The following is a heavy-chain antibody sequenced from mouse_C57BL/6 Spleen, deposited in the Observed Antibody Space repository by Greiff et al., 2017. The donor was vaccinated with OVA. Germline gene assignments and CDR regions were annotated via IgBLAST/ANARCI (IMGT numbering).Heavy chain of an antibody. CDR1: GYTFTSYW. D-gene: IGHD1-1*01. CDR2: IDPSDSET. V-gene: IGHV1-52*01. Sequence: VQLQQPGAELVRPGSSVKLSCKASGYTFTSYWMHWVKQRPIQGLEWIGNIDPSDSETHYNQKFKDKATLTVDKSSSTAYMQLSSLTSEDSAVYYCARSLITTVVVTDFDYWGQGTTLTVSS. J-gene: IGHJ2*01. CDR3: ARSLITTVVVTDFDY.